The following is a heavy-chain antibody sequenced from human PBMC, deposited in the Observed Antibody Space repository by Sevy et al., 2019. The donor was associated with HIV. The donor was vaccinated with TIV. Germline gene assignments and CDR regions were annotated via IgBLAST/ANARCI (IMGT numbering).Heavy chain of an antibody. CDR2: IWYDGKNA. J-gene: IGHJ4*02. Sequence: LSLTCAASGFTFSSFGMYWARQAPGEGLEWVAIIWYDGKNALYADSVKGRFTISGDNSKNTLYLQMNSLRAEDTAVYYCARDLEEWELRYLGYWGQGTLVTVSS. CDR3: ARDLEEWELRYLGY. CDR1: GFTFSSFG. V-gene: IGHV3-33*01. D-gene: IGHD1-26*01.